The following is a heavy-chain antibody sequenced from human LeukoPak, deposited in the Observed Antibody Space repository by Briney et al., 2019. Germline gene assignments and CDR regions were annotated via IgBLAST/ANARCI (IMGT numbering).Heavy chain of an antibody. J-gene: IGHJ3*02. Sequence: GRSLRLSCAASGFTFSSYAMHWVRQAPGKGLEWVAVISYDGSSKYYADSVKGRFTISRDNSKNTLYLQMNSLRAEDTAVYYCARDSHYAFDIWGQGTMVTVSS. CDR2: ISYDGSSK. V-gene: IGHV3-30-3*01. CDR1: GFTFSSYA. CDR3: ARDSHYAFDI.